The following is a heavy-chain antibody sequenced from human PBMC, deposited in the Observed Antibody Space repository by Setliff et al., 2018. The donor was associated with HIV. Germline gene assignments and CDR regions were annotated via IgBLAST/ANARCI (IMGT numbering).Heavy chain of an antibody. CDR3: ARDQRLSY. CDR1: GVSITNSNW. CDR2: VSHSGST. J-gene: IGHJ4*02. Sequence: SETLSLTCAVSGVSITNSNWWTWVRQAPGKGLELEWIGEVSHSGSTNYNPSLKSRVTISVDKSKNQFSLELTSVTAADTAVYYCARDQRLSYWGQGTLVTV. V-gene: IGHV4-4*02.